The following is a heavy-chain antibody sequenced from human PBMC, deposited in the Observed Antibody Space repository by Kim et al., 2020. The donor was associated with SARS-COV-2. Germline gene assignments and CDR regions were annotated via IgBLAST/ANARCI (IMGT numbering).Heavy chain of an antibody. V-gene: IGHV4-34*01. Sequence: RVTISVDTSKNQFSLKLSSVTAADTAVYYCARGMKDYDFWSGYLMAFDIWGQGTMVTVSS. D-gene: IGHD3-3*01. J-gene: IGHJ3*02. CDR3: ARGMKDYDFWSGYLMAFDI.